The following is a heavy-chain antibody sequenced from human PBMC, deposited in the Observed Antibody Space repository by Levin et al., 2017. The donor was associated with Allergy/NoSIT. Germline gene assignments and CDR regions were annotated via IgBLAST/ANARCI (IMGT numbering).Heavy chain of an antibody. D-gene: IGHD6-6*01. CDR1: GFTFSSYS. CDR2: ISSSSSYI. J-gene: IGHJ6*02. CDR3: ARDWRGIAAHEGYYGMDV. Sequence: TGGSLRLSCAASGFTFSSYSMNWVRQAPGKGLEWVSSISSSSSYIYYADSVKGRFTISRDNAKNSLYLQMNSLRAEDTAVYYCARDWRGIAAHEGYYGMDVWGQGTTVTVSS. V-gene: IGHV3-21*01.